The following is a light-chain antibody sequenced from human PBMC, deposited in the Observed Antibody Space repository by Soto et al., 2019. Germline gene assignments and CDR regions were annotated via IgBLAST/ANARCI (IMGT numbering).Light chain of an antibody. CDR3: QSYASSLRGVV. CDR1: SANIGAGYD. CDR2: GNS. J-gene: IGLJ2*01. V-gene: IGLV1-40*01. Sequence: QSVLTQPPSVSGAPGQRVTISCTRSSANIGAGYDVHWYQQLPGTAPKLLIYGNSNRPSGVPDRFSGSKSGTSASLAITGLQAEDEADYYSQSYASSLRGVVFGGGTKLTVL.